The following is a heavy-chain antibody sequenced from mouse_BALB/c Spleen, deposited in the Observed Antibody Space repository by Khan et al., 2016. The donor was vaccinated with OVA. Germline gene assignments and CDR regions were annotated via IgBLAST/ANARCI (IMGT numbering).Heavy chain of an antibody. V-gene: IGHV2-9*02. CDR1: GFSLTSYG. Sequence: QVQLKESGPGLVAPSQSLSITCTVSGFSLTSYGVHWVRQPPGKGLEWLGVIWAGGSTNYNSALMSRLSISKDNSKSQVFLKMNSLQTDDTAMYYCASGNYYARDYWGQGTSVTVSS. CDR3: ASGNYYARDY. CDR2: IWAGGST. J-gene: IGHJ4*01. D-gene: IGHD2-1*01.